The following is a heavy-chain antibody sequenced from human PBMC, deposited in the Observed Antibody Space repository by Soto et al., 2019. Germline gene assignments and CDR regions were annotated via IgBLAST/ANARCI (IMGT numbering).Heavy chain of an antibody. CDR3: AREYSRNWYSDF. D-gene: IGHD6-13*01. Sequence: SETLSLTCTVSGGSINNYYWSWIRQPAGKGLEWIGRFYSGSTNYNPSLRSRVTMSVDTSKNHFSLKLSSVTAADTAVYYCAREYSRNWYSDFWGTGTLVTVSS. CDR2: FYSGST. V-gene: IGHV4-4*07. J-gene: IGHJ4*02. CDR1: GGSINNYY.